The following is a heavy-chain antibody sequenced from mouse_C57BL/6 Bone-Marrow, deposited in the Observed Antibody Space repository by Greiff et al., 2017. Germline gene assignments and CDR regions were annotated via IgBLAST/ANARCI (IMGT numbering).Heavy chain of an antibody. CDR3: ASDYYGSSLFAY. CDR1: GFSLTSYG. CDR2: IWSGGST. D-gene: IGHD1-1*01. J-gene: IGHJ3*01. V-gene: IGHV2-2*01. Sequence: QVQLQQSGPGLVQPSQSLSITCTVSGFSLTSYGVHWVRQSPGKGLEWLGVIWSGGSTDYNAAFISRLSISKDNSKSQVFFKMNSLQADDTAIYYCASDYYGSSLFAYWGQGTLVTVSA.